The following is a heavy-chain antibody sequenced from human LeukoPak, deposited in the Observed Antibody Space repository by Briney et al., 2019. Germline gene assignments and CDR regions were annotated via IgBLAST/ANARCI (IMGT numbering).Heavy chain of an antibody. CDR1: GITLSNYG. Sequence: GGSLRLSCAVSGITLSNYGMSWVRQAPGKGLEWVAGISGSGGGTNYADSVKGRFTISRDNRKNTLYLQMNSLRAEDTAVYSCAKRGVVIRVILVGFHKEAYYFDSWGQGALVTVSS. D-gene: IGHD3-22*01. V-gene: IGHV3-23*01. CDR3: AKRGVVIRVILVGFHKEAYYFDS. CDR2: ISGSGGGT. J-gene: IGHJ4*02.